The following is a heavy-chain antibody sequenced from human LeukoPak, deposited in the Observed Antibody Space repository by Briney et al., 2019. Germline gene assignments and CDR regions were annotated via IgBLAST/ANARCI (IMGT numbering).Heavy chain of an antibody. V-gene: IGHV3-30*02. D-gene: IGHD6-6*01. Sequence: GGSLRLSCAASGFTFSSYGMHWVRQAPGKGLEGVAFIRYDGSNKYYADSVKGRFTISRDNSKNTLYLQMNSLRAEDTAVYYCAKGRWWGSSSYYGGYWGQGTLVTVSS. J-gene: IGHJ4*02. CDR1: GFTFSSYG. CDR3: AKGRWWGSSSYYGGY. CDR2: IRYDGSNK.